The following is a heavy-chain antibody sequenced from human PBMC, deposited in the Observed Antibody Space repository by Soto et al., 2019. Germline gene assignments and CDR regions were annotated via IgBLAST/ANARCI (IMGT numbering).Heavy chain of an antibody. CDR1: GYTFTTFD. J-gene: IGHJ4*02. Sequence: QVQLVQSGAEVRNPGASVKVSCKASGYTFTTFDINWVRQSTGQGLEWMGWMSPGNGNTGYAQKFQGRVTMTRDTSISTAYVELSSLTSEDTAVYYCARGVEAGLDYWGQGTQVTVSS. CDR3: ARGVEAGLDY. CDR2: MSPGNGNT. V-gene: IGHV1-8*02.